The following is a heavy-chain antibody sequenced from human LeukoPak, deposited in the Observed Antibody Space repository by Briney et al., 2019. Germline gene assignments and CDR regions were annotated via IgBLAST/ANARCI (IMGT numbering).Heavy chain of an antibody. V-gene: IGHV1-3*01. D-gene: IGHD3-10*01. J-gene: IGHJ5*02. CDR1: GYTFTIYA. CDR2: INAVNGNT. Sequence: GSSVTDSFKASGYTFTIYAMHWVRQAPGQRREWMGWINAVNGNTQYSQQFQDRVTITRDTSASTAYMELSSLRSEDTAVYYCARDYLGSGRSYNWFDPWGQGTLVTVSS. CDR3: ARDYLGSGRSYNWFDP.